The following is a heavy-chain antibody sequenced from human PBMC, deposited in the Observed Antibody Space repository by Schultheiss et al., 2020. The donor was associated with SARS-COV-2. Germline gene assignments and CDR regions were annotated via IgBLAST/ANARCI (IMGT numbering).Heavy chain of an antibody. CDR3: ARDRRSGGAYYYYGMDV. CDR2: IYYSGST. CDR1: GGSISSYY. V-gene: IGHV4-59*01. Sequence: TLSLTCTVSGGSISSYYWSWIRQPPGKGLEWIGYIYYSGSTNYNPSLKSRVTISVDTSKNQFSLKLSSVTAADTAVYYCARDRRSGGAYYYYGMDVWGQGTTVTVSS. D-gene: IGHD3-3*01. J-gene: IGHJ6*02.